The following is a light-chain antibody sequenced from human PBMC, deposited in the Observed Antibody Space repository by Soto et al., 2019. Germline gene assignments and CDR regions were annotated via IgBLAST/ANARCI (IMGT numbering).Light chain of an antibody. CDR2: AAS. Sequence: EIVLTQSPGTLALSPGERATLSCRASRSFSSSYFAWYQQMPGQAPRLLIYAASTRATGIPDRFSGSGSGADFTLTITRLEPEDSAVYYCQQYGPSPPFTFGQGTKLEIK. V-gene: IGKV3-20*01. CDR1: RSFSSSY. CDR3: QQYGPSPPFT. J-gene: IGKJ2*01.